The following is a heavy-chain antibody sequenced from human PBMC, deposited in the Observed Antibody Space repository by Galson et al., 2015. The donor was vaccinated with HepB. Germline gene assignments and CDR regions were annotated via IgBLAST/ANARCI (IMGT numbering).Heavy chain of an antibody. J-gene: IGHJ4*02. CDR1: GFTFSSYG. CDR2: IRYDGSDE. V-gene: IGHV3-30*02. D-gene: IGHD3-22*01. CDR3: ASPVHYYDSSGPHDY. Sequence: SLRLSCAASGFTFSSYGMHWVRQAPGKGLEWLAFIRYDGSDEYYADSVKGRFTISRDNSKNTLYLQMNSLRADDTAVYYCASPVHYYDSSGPHDYWGQGTLVAVSS.